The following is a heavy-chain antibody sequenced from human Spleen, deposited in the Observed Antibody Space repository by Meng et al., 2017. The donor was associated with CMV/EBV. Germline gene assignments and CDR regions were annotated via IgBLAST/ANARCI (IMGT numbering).Heavy chain of an antibody. CDR3: AKAWQTDCSSTTCYYYGMDV. D-gene: IGHD2-2*01. J-gene: IGHJ6*02. CDR2: IYRGGST. Sequence: GESLKISCAASGLTVSSNSMSWVRQAPGKGLEWVSLIYRGGSTYYADSVKGRFTISRDNSKNTLYLQMNSLRAEDTAMYYCAKAWQTDCSSTTCYYYGMDVWGQGTTVTVSS. CDR1: GLTVSSNS. V-gene: IGHV3-66*01.